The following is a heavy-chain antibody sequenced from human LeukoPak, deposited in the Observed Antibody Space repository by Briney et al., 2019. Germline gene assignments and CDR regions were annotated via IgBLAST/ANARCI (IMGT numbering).Heavy chain of an antibody. J-gene: IGHJ3*02. Sequence: ASVKVSCKASGYTFTNYGISWVRQAPGQGFDWMGWISAYNGNKVYAQELQGRVTMTTDTSTSTAYMELRSLRSDDTAVYYCARDRWSSSSSEGALDIWGQGTMVTVSS. CDR1: GYTFTNYG. CDR2: ISAYNGNK. V-gene: IGHV1-18*01. D-gene: IGHD6-6*01. CDR3: ARDRWSSSSSEGALDI.